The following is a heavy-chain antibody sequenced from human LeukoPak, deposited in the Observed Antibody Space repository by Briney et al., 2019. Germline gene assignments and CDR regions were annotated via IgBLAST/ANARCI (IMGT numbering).Heavy chain of an antibody. D-gene: IGHD6-13*01. V-gene: IGHV1-18*01. CDR2: ISAYNGNT. CDR3: ARGGSSSWYQDYYYYGMDV. Sequence: ASEKVSCKASGYTFTSYGISWVRQAPGQGLEWMGWISAYNGNTNYAQKLQGRVTMTTDTSTSTAYMELRSLRSDDTAVYYCARGGSSSWYQDYYYYGMDVWGQGTTVTVSS. J-gene: IGHJ6*02. CDR1: GYTFTSYG.